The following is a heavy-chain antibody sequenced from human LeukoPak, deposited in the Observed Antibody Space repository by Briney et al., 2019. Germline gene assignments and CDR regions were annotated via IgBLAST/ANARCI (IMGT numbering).Heavy chain of an antibody. CDR1: GGSISGYY. J-gene: IGHJ4*02. CDR2: IYSSGTT. D-gene: IGHD6-13*01. Sequence: SETLSLTCTVSGGSISGYYWTWIRQPAGKGLEWIGRIYSSGTTNYNPSLKSRVTMSLDTSKNQFSLKLSSVTAADTAVYYCARDCSSCYFDNLGQGTLVTVSS. CDR3: ARDCSSCYFDN. V-gene: IGHV4-4*07.